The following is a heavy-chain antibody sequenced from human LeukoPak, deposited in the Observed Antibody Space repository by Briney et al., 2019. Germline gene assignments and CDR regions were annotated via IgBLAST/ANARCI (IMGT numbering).Heavy chain of an antibody. V-gene: IGHV4-59*02. Sequence: SETLSLTCVVSGGSVSGYYWGWIRQPPGRGLEWIGYVYYSGSTNYNPSFKSRITISVDTSRNQFSLQPSSVTAADTAVYYCARIHRYCSGGACYVLDNWGQGTLVAVSS. D-gene: IGHD2-15*01. CDR3: ARIHRYCSGGACYVLDN. J-gene: IGHJ4*02. CDR2: VYYSGST. CDR1: GGSVSGYY.